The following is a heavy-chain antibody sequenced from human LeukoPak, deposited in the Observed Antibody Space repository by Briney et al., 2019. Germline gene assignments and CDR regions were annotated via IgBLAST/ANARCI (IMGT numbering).Heavy chain of an antibody. J-gene: IGHJ5*02. D-gene: IGHD3-9*01. CDR2: IYYSGST. CDR1: GGSISSFY. CDR3: ARDQYDILTGYNAGWFDP. V-gene: IGHV4-59*06. Sequence: PSETLSLTCTVSGGSISSFYWSWIRQPPGKGLEWIGYIYYSGSTYYNPSLKSRVTISVDTSKNQFSLKLSSVTAADTAVYYCARDQYDILTGYNAGWFDPWGQGTLVTVSS.